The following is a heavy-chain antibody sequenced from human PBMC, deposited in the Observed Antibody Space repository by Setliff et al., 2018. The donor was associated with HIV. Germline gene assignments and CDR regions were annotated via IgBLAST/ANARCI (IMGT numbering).Heavy chain of an antibody. D-gene: IGHD2-21*01. Sequence: ASVKVSCKASGYTFSSYDINWVRQSPGQGLEWMGWMNPDSGNTFYAQKFKGRVTMTRDTSTNTAYMERSSLTSDDTAVYFCARGSMSMVMFILVSAFDIWGQGTLVT. J-gene: IGHJ3*02. V-gene: IGHV1-8*02. CDR1: GYTFSSYD. CDR3: ARGSMSMVMFILVSAFDI. CDR2: MNPDSGNT.